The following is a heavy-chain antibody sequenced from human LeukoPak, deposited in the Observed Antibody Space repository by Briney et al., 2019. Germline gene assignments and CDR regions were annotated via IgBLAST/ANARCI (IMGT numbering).Heavy chain of an antibody. J-gene: IGHJ4*02. CDR1: GFTFSGSA. D-gene: IGHD6-19*01. CDR2: IRSKANSYAT. CDR3: TSGSRGWYTFSDY. V-gene: IGHV3-73*01. Sequence: GGSLRLSCAASGFTFSGSAMHWVRQASGKGLEWVGRIRSKANSYATAYAASVKGRFTISRDDSKNTAYLQMNSLKTEDTAVYFCTSGSRGWYTFSDYWGQGTLVTVSS.